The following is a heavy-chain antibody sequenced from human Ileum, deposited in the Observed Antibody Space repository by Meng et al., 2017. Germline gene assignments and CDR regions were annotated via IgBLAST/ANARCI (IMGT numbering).Heavy chain of an antibody. V-gene: IGHV6-1*01. J-gene: IGHJ4*02. Sequence: QVQLQQSGPGLGKPSQTLSLTCAISGDSASSNSAAWNWIRQSPSRGLEWLGRTYYRSKCYNDYAVSVKSRIPINPDTSKNQFSLQLNSVTPEDTAVYYCAKDGTSGSYLGLYYWGQGTLVTVSS. CDR3: AKDGTSGSYLGLYY. D-gene: IGHD1-26*01. CDR2: TYYRSKCYN. CDR1: GDSASSNSAA.